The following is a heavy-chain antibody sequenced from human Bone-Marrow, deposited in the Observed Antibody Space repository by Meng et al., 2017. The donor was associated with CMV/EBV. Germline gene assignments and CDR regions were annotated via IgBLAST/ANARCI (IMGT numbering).Heavy chain of an antibody. V-gene: IGHV1-69*05. CDR3: ARDLGYYDSSGPSRDGMDV. J-gene: IGHJ6*02. D-gene: IGHD3-22*01. CDR1: GGTFSSYA. Sequence: SVKVSCKASGGTFSSYAISWVRQAPGQGLEWMGGIIPIFGTANYAQKFQGRVTITTDESTSTAYMELSSLRSEDTAVYYCARDLGYYDSSGPSRDGMDVWGQGNTVNVAS. CDR2: IIPIFGTA.